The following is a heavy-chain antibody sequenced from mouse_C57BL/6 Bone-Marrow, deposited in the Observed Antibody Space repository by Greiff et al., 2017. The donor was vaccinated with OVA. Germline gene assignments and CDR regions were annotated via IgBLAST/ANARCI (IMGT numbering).Heavy chain of an antibody. CDR3: ASYCYGSSHRYFDV. CDR2: INPSSGYT. CDR1: GYTFTSYW. J-gene: IGHJ1*03. D-gene: IGHD1-1*01. V-gene: IGHV1-7*01. Sequence: QVQLQQSGAELVKPGASVKLSCKASGYTFTSYWMHWVKQRPGQGLEWIGYINPSSGYTKYNQKFKDKATLTADKSSSTAYMQLSSLTYKDSAVYFYASYCYGSSHRYFDVWGTGTTVTVSS.